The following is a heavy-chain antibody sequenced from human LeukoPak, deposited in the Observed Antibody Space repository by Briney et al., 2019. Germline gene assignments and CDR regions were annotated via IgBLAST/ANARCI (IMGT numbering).Heavy chain of an antibody. Sequence: ASVKVSCKASGGTSSSYAISWVRQAPGQGLEWMGGIIPIFGTANYAQKFQGRVTITADESTSTAYMELSSLRSEDTAVYYCARTGYSSSWGYYYYYMDVWGKGTTVTISS. V-gene: IGHV1-69*13. CDR2: IIPIFGTA. D-gene: IGHD6-13*01. CDR1: GGTSSSYA. CDR3: ARTGYSSSWGYYYYYMDV. J-gene: IGHJ6*03.